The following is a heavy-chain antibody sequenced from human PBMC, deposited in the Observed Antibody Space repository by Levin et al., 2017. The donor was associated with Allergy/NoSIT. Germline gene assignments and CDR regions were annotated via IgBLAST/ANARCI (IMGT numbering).Heavy chain of an antibody. D-gene: IGHD3-10*01. J-gene: IGHJ6*02. V-gene: IGHV1-69*06. CDR2: IIPIFGTA. Sequence: SVKVSCKASGGTFSSYAISWVRQAPGQGLEWMGGIIPIFGTANYAQKFQGRVTITADKSTSTAYMELSSLRSEDTAVYYCARRIYYYGSGSGYYGMDVWGQGTTVTVSS. CDR1: GGTFSSYA. CDR3: ARRIYYYGSGSGYYGMDV.